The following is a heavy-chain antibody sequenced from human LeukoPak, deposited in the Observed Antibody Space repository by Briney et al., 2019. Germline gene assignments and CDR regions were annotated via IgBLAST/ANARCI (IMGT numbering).Heavy chain of an antibody. CDR1: GFTFGDYA. CDR3: TSGYRVLRYFDWSYAFDI. V-gene: IGHV3-49*04. D-gene: IGHD3-9*01. Sequence: PGGSLRLSCTASGFTFGDYAMSWVRQAPGKGLEWVGFIRSKAYGGTTEYAASVKGRFTISRDDSKSIAYLQMNSLKTEDTAVYYCTSGYRVLRYFDWSYAFDIWGQGTMVTVSS. J-gene: IGHJ3*02. CDR2: IRSKAYGGTT.